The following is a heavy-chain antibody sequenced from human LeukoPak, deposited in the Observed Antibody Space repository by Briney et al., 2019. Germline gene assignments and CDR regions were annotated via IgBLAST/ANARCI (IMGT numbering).Heavy chain of an antibody. V-gene: IGHV3-43*01. D-gene: IGHD3-16*01. CDR1: GFIFNEYT. CDR2: ITWDGGST. Sequence: QPGGSLRRSCVASGFIFNEYTMHWVRQAPGKGLEWVSLITWDGGSTFYADLVKGEFAISRDNNKTSLHMQMNSLPFDNSALYYCARERGRVTDYWGQGTLVTVS. J-gene: IGHJ4*02. CDR3: ARERGRVTDY.